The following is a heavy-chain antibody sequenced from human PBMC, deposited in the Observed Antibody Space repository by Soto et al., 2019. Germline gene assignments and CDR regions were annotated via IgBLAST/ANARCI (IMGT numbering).Heavy chain of an antibody. J-gene: IGHJ3*01. CDR2: IWYDGSNK. Sequence: SWAASGFSFSSYGMHWVRQAPGKGLDWVAVIWYDGSNKYYAESVKGRFTISRDNSKNTLYVQMNSLTVEDTAVYYCARAQYTGSYFDACDVWGQGTMVTVS. V-gene: IGHV3-33*03. D-gene: IGHD1-26*01. CDR3: ARAQYTGSYFDACDV. CDR1: GFSFSSYG.